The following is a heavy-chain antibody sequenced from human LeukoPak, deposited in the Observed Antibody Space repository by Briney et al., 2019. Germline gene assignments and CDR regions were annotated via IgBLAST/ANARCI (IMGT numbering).Heavy chain of an antibody. D-gene: IGHD1-1*01. V-gene: IGHV1-46*01. CDR2: INPSGGIT. CDR3: ARGGLRTTGTTSCLGLVY. CDR1: GYTFTSYY. Sequence: GASVKVSCKASGYTFTSYYMHWVRQAPGQGLERMGIINPSGGITSYAQKFQGRVTMTRDTSTSTVYMELSSLRAEDTAVYYCARGGLRTTGTTSCLGLVYWGQGTLVTVSS. J-gene: IGHJ4*02.